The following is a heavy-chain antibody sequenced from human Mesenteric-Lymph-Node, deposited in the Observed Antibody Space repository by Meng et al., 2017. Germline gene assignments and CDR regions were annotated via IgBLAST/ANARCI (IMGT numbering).Heavy chain of an antibody. D-gene: IGHD1-14*01. Sequence: QVQLQESGPGLVKPSQTLSLTCPVSGGSISSGGFYWSWIRQHPGKGLEWIGYIYYSGSTYYNPSLKSRVTISVDTSKNQFSLKLSSVTAADTAVYYCARHHHSPTFDYWGQGTLVTVSS. CDR1: GGSISSGGFY. CDR3: ARHHHSPTFDY. CDR2: IYYSGST. V-gene: IGHV4-31*03. J-gene: IGHJ4*02.